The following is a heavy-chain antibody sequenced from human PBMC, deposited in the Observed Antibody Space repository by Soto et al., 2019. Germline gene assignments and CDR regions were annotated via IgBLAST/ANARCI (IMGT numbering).Heavy chain of an antibody. V-gene: IGHV1-3*01. CDR3: ARSGDTNWGLFKGFDY. J-gene: IGHJ4*02. CDR1: GYTFTSYT. Sequence: ASVKVSCKASGYTFTSYTFHWVRQAPGQRLEWMGWINAANGNTVYSQNFQGRVTIVRDTSASTAYMELSSLRSEDTAVYYCARSGDTNWGLFKGFDYWGQGTLVTVSP. D-gene: IGHD7-27*01. CDR2: INAANGNT.